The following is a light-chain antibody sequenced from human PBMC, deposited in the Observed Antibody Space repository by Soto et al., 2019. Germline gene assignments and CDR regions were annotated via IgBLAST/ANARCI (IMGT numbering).Light chain of an antibody. V-gene: IGKV3-20*01. J-gene: IGKJ3*01. CDR2: GAS. CDR1: QGLXSTY. CDR3: QQYGRSPCT. Sequence: ISLNQSACTLSLSPGERATLACRASQGLXSTYPAWDRQKPGQAPRLPXAGASSRATGSPDRVSGSGSATDFTLTISRMDPEDFAVYYFQQYGRSPCTVGPGTKVDIK.